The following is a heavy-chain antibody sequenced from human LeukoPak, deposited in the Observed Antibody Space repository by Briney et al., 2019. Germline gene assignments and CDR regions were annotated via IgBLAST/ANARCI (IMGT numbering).Heavy chain of an antibody. D-gene: IGHD3-10*02. J-gene: IGHJ6*04. V-gene: IGHV3-69-1*02. CDR3: AELGITMIGGV. CDR1: GFTFSDSY. CDR2: ITTSSSHI. Sequence: GGSLRLSCAASGFTFSDSYMTWVRQAPGKGLEWVSSITTSSSHIYYADSVKGRFTISRDNAKNSLYLQMNSLRAEDTAVYYCAELGITMIGGVWGKGTTVTISS.